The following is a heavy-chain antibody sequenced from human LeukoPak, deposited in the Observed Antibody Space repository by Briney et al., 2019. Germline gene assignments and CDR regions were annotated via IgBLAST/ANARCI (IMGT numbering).Heavy chain of an antibody. V-gene: IGHV3-66*01. CDR2: TYSGGST. CDR3: ARWFGDRAAQLQDYYYGMDV. J-gene: IGHJ6*02. CDR1: GFTVSSNY. Sequence: GGSLRLSCAASGFTVSSNYMSCVSQAPGEGLEWDSVTYSGGSTYYADSVKGGLTISRDNSKNTLYLQMNSLNAEDTAVYYCARWFGDRAAQLQDYYYGMDVWGEGTTVSVS. D-gene: IGHD3-10*01.